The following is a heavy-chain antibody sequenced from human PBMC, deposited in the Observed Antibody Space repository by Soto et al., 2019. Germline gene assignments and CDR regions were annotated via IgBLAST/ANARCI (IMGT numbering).Heavy chain of an antibody. D-gene: IGHD1-26*01. CDR3: ASGTEVSPSWDV. CDR2: IYYSGST. CDR1: GGSISSGGYY. Sequence: HVQLQESGPGLVTPSQTLSLTCTVSGGSISSGGYYWSWIRQHPGKGLEWIGYIYYSGSTYYNPYLKSRVTISGDTSKNEFSLKLSSVTAADTAVYYCASGTEVSPSWDVWGQGTTVNVSS. V-gene: IGHV4-31*03. J-gene: IGHJ6*02.